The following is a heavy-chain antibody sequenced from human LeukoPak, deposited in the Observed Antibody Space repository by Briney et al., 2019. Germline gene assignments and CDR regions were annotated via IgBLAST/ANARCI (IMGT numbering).Heavy chain of an antibody. D-gene: IGHD6-19*01. Sequence: GPVKVSCKAYGYTFTSFAISWVRQAPGQGLDWMGWISLYNPKTNYAQKFQGRVTMTTDTSTSTAYMELRSLRSDDTAVYYCARLGVAGDPSSAEYFQHWGQGTLLTVSS. CDR2: ISLYNPKT. V-gene: IGHV1-18*01. J-gene: IGHJ1*01. CDR3: ARLGVAGDPSSAEYFQH. CDR1: GYTFTSFA.